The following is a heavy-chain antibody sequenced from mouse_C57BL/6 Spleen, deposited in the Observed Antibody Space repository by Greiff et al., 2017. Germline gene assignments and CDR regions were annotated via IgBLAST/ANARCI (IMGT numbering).Heavy chain of an antibody. CDR1: GYTFTSYW. V-gene: IGHV1-53*01. J-gene: IGHJ4*01. CDR3: ARMDLEGYSDYAMDY. D-gene: IGHD2-12*01. Sequence: QVQLQQPGTELVKPGASVKLSCKASGYTFTSYWMHWVKQRPGQGLEWIGNINPSNGGTNYNEKFKSKATLTVDKSSSTSYMTLISLTYADAAVYYCARMDLEGYSDYAMDYWGQGTSVTFSS. CDR2: INPSNGGT.